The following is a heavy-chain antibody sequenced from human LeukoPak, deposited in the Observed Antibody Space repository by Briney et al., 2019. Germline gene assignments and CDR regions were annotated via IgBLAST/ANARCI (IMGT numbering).Heavy chain of an antibody. Sequence: GGSLRLSCAASGFTFSSYAMSWVRQAPGKGLEWVSAISGSGGSTYYADSVKGRFTISRDNSKNTLYLQMNSLRAEDTAVYYCAKDQGYYYDSSGTPRGPFDYWGQGTLVTVSS. J-gene: IGHJ4*02. V-gene: IGHV3-23*01. CDR3: AKDQGYYYDSSGTPRGPFDY. CDR2: ISGSGGST. CDR1: GFTFSSYA. D-gene: IGHD3-22*01.